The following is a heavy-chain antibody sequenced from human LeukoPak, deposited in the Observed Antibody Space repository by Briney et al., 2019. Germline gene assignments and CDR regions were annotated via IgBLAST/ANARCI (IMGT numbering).Heavy chain of an antibody. D-gene: IGHD3-10*01. V-gene: IGHV3-30*18. CDR2: ISYDGSHK. Sequence: GGSLRLSCAVSKFSFSVYTMHWVRQAPGKGLEWVAVISYDGSHKYYADSVQGRLTISRDNSKNTLYLQMNSLRAEDTAIYYCAKDRGFSFTSGSSELDYWGQGTLVTVSS. J-gene: IGHJ4*02. CDR3: AKDRGFSFTSGSSELDY. CDR1: KFSFSVYT.